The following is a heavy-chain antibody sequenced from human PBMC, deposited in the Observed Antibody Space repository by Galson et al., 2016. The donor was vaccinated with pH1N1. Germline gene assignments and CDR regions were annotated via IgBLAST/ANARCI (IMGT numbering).Heavy chain of an antibody. J-gene: IGHJ2*01. V-gene: IGHV4-59*01. CDR3: ARGDYGASLYWYFDV. CDR1: TGSISGYY. Sequence: ETLSLTCTISTGSISGYYWTWIRQPPGKGLEWIGYTYYGGSTNYNPSLKSRLTISIDTSKNQFSLKLSSLTAADTAVYYCARGDYGASLYWYFDVWGGGTLVTVSS. CDR2: TYYGGST. D-gene: IGHD4-17*01.